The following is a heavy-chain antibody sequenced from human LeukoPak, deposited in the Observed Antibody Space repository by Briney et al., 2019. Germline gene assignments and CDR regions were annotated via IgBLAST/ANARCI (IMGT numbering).Heavy chain of an antibody. D-gene: IGHD3-22*01. CDR1: GFTFSNFW. CDR3: ACVTHSGSFYRFDY. V-gene: IGHV3-74*01. J-gene: IGHJ4*02. Sequence: GGSLRPSCAASGFTFSNFWMHWVRQVPGKGLVWVSRIKSDGSGISYADSVKGRFTISRDNAKNTLYLQMDSLRAEDTAIYYCACVTHSGSFYRFDYWGQGTLVTVSS. CDR2: IKSDGSGI.